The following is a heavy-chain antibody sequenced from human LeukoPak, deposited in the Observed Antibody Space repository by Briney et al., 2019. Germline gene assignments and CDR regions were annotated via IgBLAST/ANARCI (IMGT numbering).Heavy chain of an antibody. Sequence: GVSVKVSCKASGYTFTSYGISWVRQAPGQGLEWMGWISAYNGNTNYAQKLQGRVTMTTDTSTSTAYMELRSLRSDDTAVYYCARDQVYSSGWYYFGYWGQGTLVTVSS. CDR1: GYTFTSYG. D-gene: IGHD6-19*01. CDR3: ARDQVYSSGWYYFGY. V-gene: IGHV1-18*01. CDR2: ISAYNGNT. J-gene: IGHJ4*02.